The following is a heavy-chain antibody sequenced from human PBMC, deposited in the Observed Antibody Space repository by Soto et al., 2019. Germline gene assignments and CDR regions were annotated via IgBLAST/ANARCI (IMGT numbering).Heavy chain of an antibody. CDR3: ERVACSGGSCYSFDY. CDR2: INPNSGGT. V-gene: IGHV1-2*04. CDR1: GYTFTGYY. J-gene: IGHJ4*02. D-gene: IGHD2-15*01. Sequence: QVQLVQSGAEVKKPGASVKVSCKASGYTFTGYYMHWVRQAPGQGLEWMGWINPNSGGTNYAQKFQGWLTMTRDTSIGTAYMELSRLISDDTAVYYCERVACSGGSCYSFDYWGQGTLVSVGS.